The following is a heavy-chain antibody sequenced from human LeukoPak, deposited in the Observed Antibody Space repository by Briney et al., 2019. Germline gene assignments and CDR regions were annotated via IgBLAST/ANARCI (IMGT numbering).Heavy chain of an antibody. J-gene: IGHJ6*03. D-gene: IGHD1-1*01. V-gene: IGHV1-2*02. CDR3: ARATGSVDYYYMDV. Sequence: ASVKVSCKTSGYTFTGYYMHWVRQAPGQGLEWMGWINPNSGGTNYAQKFQGRVTMTRDTSITTAYMELRRLRSDDTALYSCARATGSVDYYYMDVWGKGTTVTVSS. CDR1: GYTFTGYY. CDR2: INPNSGGT.